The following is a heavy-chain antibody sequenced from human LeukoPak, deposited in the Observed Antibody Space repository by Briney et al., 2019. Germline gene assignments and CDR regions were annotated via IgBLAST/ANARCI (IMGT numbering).Heavy chain of an antibody. V-gene: IGHV3-74*01. J-gene: IGHJ4*01. CDR1: GFTFSYHW. Sequence: GGSLRLYCGASGFTFSYHWMHWVRQVPGKGLVWVSRIGGGGSSTSYADSVKGRFSISRDNAKSTLYLQMSSLRAEDTAVYYCARGPGSSGGAYVGDYWGPGTLVTVSS. CDR2: IGGGGSST. CDR3: ARGPGSSGGAYVGDY. D-gene: IGHD3-22*01.